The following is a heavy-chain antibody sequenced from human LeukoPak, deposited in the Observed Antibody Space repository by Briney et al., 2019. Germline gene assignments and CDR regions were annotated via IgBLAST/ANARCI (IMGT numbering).Heavy chain of an antibody. CDR2: IKSKPAGETT. D-gene: IGHD2-21*02. Sequence: PGGSLRHSRAASGFTLSIAWMNWVRPAPGKGPEWVARIKSKPAGETTTYAAPVKGRFTNSRDDSRNTVYQQMNSLKTEDTAVYYCTTCGGDCSFNYWGQGTLVTVSS. CDR1: GFTLSIAW. J-gene: IGHJ4*02. V-gene: IGHV3-15*01. CDR3: TTCGGDCSFNY.